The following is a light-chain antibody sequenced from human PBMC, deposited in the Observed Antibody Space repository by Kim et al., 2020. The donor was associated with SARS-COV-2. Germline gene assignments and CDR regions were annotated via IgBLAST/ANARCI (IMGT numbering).Light chain of an antibody. CDR1: QSLVHRDGNTY. J-gene: IGKJ2*03. Sequence: QPASISCRSSQSLVHRDGNTYLSWLQQRPGQPPRLLIYKTYKQFSGVSDRFSGSGAGTDFTLKISRVEAEDVGIYYCMQATQYPHSFGQGTKLEI. V-gene: IGKV2-24*01. CDR3: MQATQYPHS. CDR2: KTY.